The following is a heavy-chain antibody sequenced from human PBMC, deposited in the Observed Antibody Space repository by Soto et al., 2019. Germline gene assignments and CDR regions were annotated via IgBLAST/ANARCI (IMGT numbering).Heavy chain of an antibody. J-gene: IGHJ4*02. CDR3: TTRIA. D-gene: IGHD2-15*01. CDR2: IGSKSAGGTT. V-gene: IGHV3-15*04. Sequence: EVQLVESGGGLVKPGGSLRISCAASGFTLTNAWMSWVRQAPGKGLEWVGRIGSKSAGGTTDYAAPVKGRFTISRDDSQNTLHRQMNSLKTEDTGVYYCTTRIAGGQGTRVTVSS. CDR1: GFTLTNAW.